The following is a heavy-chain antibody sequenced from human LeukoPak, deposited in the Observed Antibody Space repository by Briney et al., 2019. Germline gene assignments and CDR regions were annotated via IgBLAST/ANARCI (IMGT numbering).Heavy chain of an antibody. CDR2: ISYDGSKT. J-gene: IGHJ4*02. CDR1: GFTFSTYG. D-gene: IGHD2-8*02. Sequence: PGKSLRLSCEVSGFTFSTYGMYWVRQAPGKGLESVAVISYDGSKTYYADSVKGRSTISRDNPKNTVYLQLNSLTSDDTAVYYCARLPPSVFEVGTGDFDYWGQGTLVTVSS. CDR3: ARLPPSVFEVGTGDFDY. V-gene: IGHV3-30*03.